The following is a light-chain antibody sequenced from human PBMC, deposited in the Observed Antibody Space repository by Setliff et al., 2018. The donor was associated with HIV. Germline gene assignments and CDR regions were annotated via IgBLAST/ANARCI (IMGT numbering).Light chain of an antibody. CDR2: ANS. CDR3: AAWDDRLHGPV. V-gene: IGLV1-44*01. Sequence: QSVLTQPPSASGAPGQRVTISCSGSTTNFRLNTINWCQHVLGTAPKLLIYANSQRPSGVPDRFSGSKSATSASLAISGLQFEDEADYYCAAWDDRLHGPVFGGGTKVTVL. J-gene: IGLJ2*01. CDR1: TTNFRLNT.